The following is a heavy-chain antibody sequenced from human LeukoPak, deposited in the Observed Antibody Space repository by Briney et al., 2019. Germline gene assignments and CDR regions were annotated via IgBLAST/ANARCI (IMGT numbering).Heavy chain of an antibody. CDR3: ARETSGWNEKLNNGYAFHI. CDR1: GYTFTAYY. J-gene: IGHJ3*02. Sequence: ASVKVSCKASGYTFTAYYLHWVRQAPGQGLERMGWINPNSGGKNYAQKFQGRVTLTGDTSISTAYVELSRLRSDDTAVYYCARETSGWNEKLNNGYAFHIWGQGTMVTVSS. CDR2: INPNSGGK. D-gene: IGHD6-19*01. V-gene: IGHV1-2*02.